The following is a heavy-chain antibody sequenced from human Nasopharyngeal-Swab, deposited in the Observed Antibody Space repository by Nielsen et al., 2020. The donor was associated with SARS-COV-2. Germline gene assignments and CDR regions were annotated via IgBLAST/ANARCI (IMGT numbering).Heavy chain of an antibody. CDR3: ARGATVTTFYYYGMDV. Sequence: SVKVSCKASGGTFSSYAISWVRQAPGQGLEWMGRIIPILGIANYAQKFQGRVTITADKSTSTAYMELSSLRSEDTAVYYCARGATVTTFYYYGMDVWGQGTTVTVSS. V-gene: IGHV1-69*04. D-gene: IGHD4-17*01. J-gene: IGHJ6*02. CDR2: IIPILGIA. CDR1: GGTFSSYA.